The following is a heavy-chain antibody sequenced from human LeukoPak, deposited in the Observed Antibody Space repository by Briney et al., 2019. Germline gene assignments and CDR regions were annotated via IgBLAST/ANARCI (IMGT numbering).Heavy chain of an antibody. CDR1: GYTFTGYY. CDR3: ARDGGVVVPAAPNY. CDR2: INPNSGGT. D-gene: IGHD2-2*01. Sequence: GASVKVSCKASGYTFTGYYMHWVRQAPGQGIEWMGWINPNSGGTNYAQKFQGRVTMTRDTSISTAYMELSRLRSDDTAVYYCARDGGVVVPAAPNYWGQGTLVTVSS. J-gene: IGHJ4*02. V-gene: IGHV1-2*02.